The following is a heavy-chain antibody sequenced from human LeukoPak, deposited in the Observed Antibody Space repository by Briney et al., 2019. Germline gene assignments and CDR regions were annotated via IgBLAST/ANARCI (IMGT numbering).Heavy chain of an antibody. CDR3: ARDPYGSGIDY. Sequence: PSQTLSLTCTVSGGSISSGGYSWSWIRQPPGKGLEWIGYIYHSGSTYYNPSLKSRVTISVDTSKNQFSLKLSSVTAADTAVYYCARDPYGSGIDYWGQGTLVTVSS. D-gene: IGHD3-10*01. V-gene: IGHV4-30-2*01. CDR2: IYHSGST. CDR1: GGSISSGGYS. J-gene: IGHJ4*02.